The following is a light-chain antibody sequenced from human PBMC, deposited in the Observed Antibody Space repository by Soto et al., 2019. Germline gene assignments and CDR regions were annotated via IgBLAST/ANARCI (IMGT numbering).Light chain of an antibody. Sequence: EIVLTQSPATVSLSPGESATLSCRASQNIHSFLAWYQQRPGQAPRLLIYDASFRATAIPARFNGSGPGTDFTLTITRLEPEDFAVYYCQQRLFWPLFTFGQGTRLEIK. CDR3: QQRLFWPLFT. CDR2: DAS. CDR1: QNIHSF. J-gene: IGKJ2*01. V-gene: IGKV3-11*01.